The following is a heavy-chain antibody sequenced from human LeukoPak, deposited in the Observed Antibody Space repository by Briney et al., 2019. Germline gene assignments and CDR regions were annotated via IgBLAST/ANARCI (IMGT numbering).Heavy chain of an antibody. CDR1: GFTFSSYA. D-gene: IGHD3-3*01. V-gene: IGHV3-23*01. CDR3: AKGSGYYPILDY. J-gene: IGHJ4*02. CDR2: ISGSGGST. Sequence: PGGSLRLSCAASGFTFSSYAMSWVRQAPGKGLEWVSAISGSGGSTYYADSVKGRFTISRDNSKKTLYLQMNSLRAEDTAVYYCAKGSGYYPILDYWGQGTLVTVSS.